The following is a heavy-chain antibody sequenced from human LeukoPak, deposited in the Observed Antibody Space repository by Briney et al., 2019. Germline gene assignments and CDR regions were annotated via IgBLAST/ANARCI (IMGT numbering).Heavy chain of an antibody. Sequence: KASETLSLTCTVSGGSISSSSYYWGWIRRPPGKGLEWIGSIYYSGSTYYNPSLKSRVTISVDTSKNQFSLKLSSVTAADTAVYYCARDSVVLGFWFDPWGQGTLVTVSS. CDR1: GGSISSSSYY. J-gene: IGHJ5*02. CDR2: IYYSGST. CDR3: ARDSVVLGFWFDP. V-gene: IGHV4-39*07. D-gene: IGHD3-16*01.